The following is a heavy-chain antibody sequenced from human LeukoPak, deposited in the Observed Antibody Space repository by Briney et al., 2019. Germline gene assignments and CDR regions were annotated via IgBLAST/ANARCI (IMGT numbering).Heavy chain of an antibody. D-gene: IGHD5-18*01. Sequence: SETLSLTCTVSGGSISSYYWSWIRQPAGKGLEWIGRIYTSGSTNYNPSLKSRVTMSVDTSKNQFSLKLGSVTAADTAVYYCALSSYSYGTTRPFDYWGQGTLVTVSS. CDR2: IYTSGST. CDR1: GGSISSYY. CDR3: ALSSYSYGTTRPFDY. V-gene: IGHV4-4*07. J-gene: IGHJ4*02.